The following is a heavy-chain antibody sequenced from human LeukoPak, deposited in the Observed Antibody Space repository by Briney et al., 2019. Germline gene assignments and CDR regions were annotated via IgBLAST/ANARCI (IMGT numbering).Heavy chain of an antibody. CDR2: TYYRSKWYT. CDR3: TRTRDYAMDV. V-gene: IGHV6-1*01. CDR1: GDSVSSDSAG. Sequence: SPTLTLTCAISGDSVSSDSAGWNWIRQSPSRGLEWLGKTYYRSKWYTEYALSVKSRVSINPDTSKNQFSLQLNSVTPEDTAVYYCTRTRDYAMDVWGQGTTVSASS. J-gene: IGHJ6*02.